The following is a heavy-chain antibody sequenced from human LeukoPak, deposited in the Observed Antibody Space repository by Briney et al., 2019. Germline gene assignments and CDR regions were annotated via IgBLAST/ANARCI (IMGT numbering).Heavy chain of an antibody. D-gene: IGHD1-1*01. V-gene: IGHV5-51*01. CDR2: IYPAESDA. CDR3: ARGKAWKDY. CDR1: GSIFSDYW. J-gene: IGHJ4*02. Sequence: GESREISGQTSGSIFSDYWIGWVRQPPGKVLEWVAVIYPAESDARYSPPFQGHATISVDTSISTAYLQWNNLKASDTAIYYCARGKAWKDYWGQGTLVTVSS.